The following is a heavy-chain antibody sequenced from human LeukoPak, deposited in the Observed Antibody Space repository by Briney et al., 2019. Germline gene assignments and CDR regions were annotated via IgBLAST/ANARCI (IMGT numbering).Heavy chain of an antibody. CDR3: ARVPDYGPLYYYYGMDV. J-gene: IGHJ6*04. V-gene: IGHV3-74*01. D-gene: IGHD4-17*01. CDR2: INSDGSST. CDR1: GFTFSSYW. Sequence: GGSLRLSCAASGFTFSSYWMHWIRQAPGKGLVWVPRINSDGSSTSYADSVKGRFTISRDNAKNTLYLQMNSLRAEDTAVYYCARVPDYGPLYYYYGMDVWGKGTTVTVSS.